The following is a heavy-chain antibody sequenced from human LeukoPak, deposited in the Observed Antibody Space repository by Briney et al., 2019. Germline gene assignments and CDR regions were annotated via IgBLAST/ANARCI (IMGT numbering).Heavy chain of an antibody. CDR2: ISSSSSYI. V-gene: IGHV3-21*01. Sequence: SCKASGYTFTGYYMHWVRQAPGKGLERASSISSSSSYIYYADSVKGRFTISRDNAKNSLYLQMNSLRAEDTAVYYCARVPYYDILTGYRRADYWGQGTLVTVSS. CDR1: GYTFTGYY. CDR3: ARVPYYDILTGYRRADY. D-gene: IGHD3-9*01. J-gene: IGHJ4*02.